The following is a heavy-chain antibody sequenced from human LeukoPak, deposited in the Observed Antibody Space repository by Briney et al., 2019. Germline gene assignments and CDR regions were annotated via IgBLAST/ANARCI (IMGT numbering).Heavy chain of an antibody. CDR1: GFTFSSYE. Sequence: GGSLRLSCAASGFTFSSYEMNWFRQAPGKGLEWVSYISSSGSTIYYADSVKGRFTISRDNAKNSLYLQMNSLRAEDTAVYYCAPPLVEMATIGIDYWGQGTLVTVSS. CDR2: ISSSGSTI. D-gene: IGHD5-24*01. V-gene: IGHV3-48*03. CDR3: APPLVEMATIGIDY. J-gene: IGHJ4*02.